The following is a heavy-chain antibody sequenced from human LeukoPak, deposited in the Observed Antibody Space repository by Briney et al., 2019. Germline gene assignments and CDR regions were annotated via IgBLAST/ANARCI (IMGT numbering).Heavy chain of an antibody. J-gene: IGHJ4*02. Sequence: PGGSLRLSCAASGFTFSDYYMSWVRQAPGKGLEWVSYLSSSGSTIYYADSVKGRFTISRDNAKNSLYLQMNSLRAEDTAVYYCARGGYYYDSSGYPFGYWGQGTLVTVSS. CDR3: ARGGYYYDSSGYPFGY. V-gene: IGHV3-11*04. CDR2: LSSSGSTI. D-gene: IGHD3-22*01. CDR1: GFTFSDYY.